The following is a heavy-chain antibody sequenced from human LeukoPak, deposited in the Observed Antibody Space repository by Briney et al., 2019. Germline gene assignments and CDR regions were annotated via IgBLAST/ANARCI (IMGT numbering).Heavy chain of an antibody. CDR1: GFTFNNYG. D-gene: IGHD3-10*01. J-gene: IGHJ6*04. Sequence: PGGSLRLSCVVSGFTFNNYGMNWVRQAPGKGLDWVSYISASRNSISYADSVKGRFTISRDNAKNSLYLQMNSPRAEDTAVYYCAREKRDYYGSGSYLDVWGKGTTVTISS. CDR2: ISASRNSI. CDR3: AREKRDYYGSGSYLDV. V-gene: IGHV3-48*04.